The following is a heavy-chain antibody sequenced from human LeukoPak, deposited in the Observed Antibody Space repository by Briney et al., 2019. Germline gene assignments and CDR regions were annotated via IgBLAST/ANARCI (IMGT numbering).Heavy chain of an antibody. CDR2: VLDGVTA. Sequence: SDTLSLTCTLSGHSIRSYYWSGLRQSPGKGVTWVGYVLDGVTAEYNRSLKNRVSMSVDTSKRRVSLRLTAVTAADTAVYYCARHGSVIGADDAFDMWGQGRRAIVSS. CDR3: ARHGSVIGADDAFDM. J-gene: IGHJ3*02. V-gene: IGHV4-59*08. D-gene: IGHD3-22*01. CDR1: GHSIRSYY.